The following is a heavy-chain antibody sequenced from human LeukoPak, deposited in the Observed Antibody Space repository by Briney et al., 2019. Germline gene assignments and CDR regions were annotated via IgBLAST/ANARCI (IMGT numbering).Heavy chain of an antibody. CDR2: ISGSGGST. CDR3: ANGGDAFDI. V-gene: IGHV3-23*01. Sequence: PGGSLRLSCAASGFTFSSYAMSWVRQAPGKRLEWVSGISGSGGSTYYADSVKGRFTISRDNSKHTLYLQMNSLRAEDTAVYYCANGGDAFDIWGQGTMVIVSS. J-gene: IGHJ3*02. D-gene: IGHD3-10*01. CDR1: GFTFSSYA.